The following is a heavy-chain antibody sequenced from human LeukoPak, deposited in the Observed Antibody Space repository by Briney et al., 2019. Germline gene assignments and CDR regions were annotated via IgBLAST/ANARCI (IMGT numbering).Heavy chain of an antibody. CDR1: GGSISSPSFY. CDR2: KYYSGNT. D-gene: IGHD2-15*01. V-gene: IGHV4-39*01. CDR3: ARQGVVVAAYFDS. J-gene: IGHJ4*02. Sequence: SETLCPSCTISGGSISSPSFYWAWIRQTPEKGLEWIGRKYYSGNTYYNPSFKSRVTISVDTSKNPFSLSLTSVIAADTAVYYCARQGVVVAAYFDSWGQGTLVTVSS.